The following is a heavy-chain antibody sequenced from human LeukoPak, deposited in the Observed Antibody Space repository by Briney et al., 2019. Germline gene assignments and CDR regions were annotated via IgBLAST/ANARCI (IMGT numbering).Heavy chain of an antibody. CDR3: AKGGDMIGGYFQH. V-gene: IGHV3-23*01. CDR1: GFTFSSYS. Sequence: GGSLRLSCAASGFTFSSYSMNWVRQAPGKGLEWVSAISGSGGSTYYADSVKGRFTISRDNSKNTLYLQMNSLRAEDTAVYYCAKGGDMIGGYFQHWGQGTLVTVSS. CDR2: ISGSGGST. D-gene: IGHD3-16*01. J-gene: IGHJ1*01.